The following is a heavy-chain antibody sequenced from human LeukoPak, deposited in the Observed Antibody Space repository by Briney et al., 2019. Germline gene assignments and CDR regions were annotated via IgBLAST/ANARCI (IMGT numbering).Heavy chain of an antibody. J-gene: IGHJ4*02. CDR2: INPNSGGT. V-gene: IGHV1-2*02. D-gene: IGHD3-22*01. CDR1: GYTFTGYY. Sequence: ASVKVSCKASGYTFTGYYMHWVRQAPGQGLEWMGWINPNSGGTNYAQKVQGRVTMTRDTSISTAYMELSRLRSDDTAVYYCARGSYYYDSSGYYHDYWGQGTLVTVSS. CDR3: ARGSYYYDSSGYYHDY.